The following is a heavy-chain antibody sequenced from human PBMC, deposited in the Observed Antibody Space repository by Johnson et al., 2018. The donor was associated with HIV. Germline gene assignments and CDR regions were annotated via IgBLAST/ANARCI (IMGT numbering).Heavy chain of an antibody. J-gene: IGHJ3*02. CDR2: INSGGDT. Sequence: VQLVESGGGLVQPGGSLRLSCAASGFTVSSNYMSWVRQAPGKGLEWVSVINSGGDTYYADSAKGRCTISSDNSKNTLYLQMNSLRAEDTAVYYCARACRDGYTCDVYDIWGQGTMLTVSS. CDR3: ARACRDGYTCDVYDI. V-gene: IGHV3-66*01. CDR1: GFTVSSNY. D-gene: IGHD5-24*01.